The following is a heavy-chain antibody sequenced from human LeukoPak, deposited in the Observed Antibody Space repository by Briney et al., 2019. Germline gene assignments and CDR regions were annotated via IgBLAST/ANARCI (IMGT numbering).Heavy chain of an antibody. V-gene: IGHV4-61*02. D-gene: IGHD6-6*01. J-gene: IGHJ4*02. CDR2: IYTSGST. CDR3: ARDSNLEYSSSRGLGR. Sequence: SQTQSLACTVSGGSISSGSYYWSWIRQPAGKGLEWIGRIYTSGSTNYNPSLKSRVTISVDTSKNQFSLRLTTVTAADTAVYYCARDSNLEYSSSRGLGRWGQGTLVTVSS. CDR1: GGSISSGSYY.